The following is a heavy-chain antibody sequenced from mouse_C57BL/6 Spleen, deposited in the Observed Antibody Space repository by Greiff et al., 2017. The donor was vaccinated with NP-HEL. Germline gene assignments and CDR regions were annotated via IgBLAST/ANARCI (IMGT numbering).Heavy chain of an antibody. Sequence: DVKLVESGGGLVKPGGSLKLSCAASGFTFSDYGMHWVRQAPEKGLEWVAYISSGSSTIYYADTVKGRFTISRDNAKNTLFLQMTSLRSEDTAMYYCATYYYGSSWYFDVWGTGTTVTVSS. V-gene: IGHV5-17*01. CDR3: ATYYYGSSWYFDV. CDR1: GFTFSDYG. CDR2: ISSGSSTI. J-gene: IGHJ1*03. D-gene: IGHD1-1*01.